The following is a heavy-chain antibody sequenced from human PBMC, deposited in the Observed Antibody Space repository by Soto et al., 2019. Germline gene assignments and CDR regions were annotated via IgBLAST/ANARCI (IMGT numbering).Heavy chain of an antibody. D-gene: IGHD3-22*01. CDR1: GYTFTSYA. J-gene: IGHJ4*02. CDR3: AIDSAGLGLYYDSSGYYGAFDY. CDR2: INAGNGNT. V-gene: IGHV1-3*01. Sequence: ASVKVSCKASGYTFTSYAMHWVRQAPGQRLEWMGWINAGNGNTKYSQKFQGRVTITRDTSASTAYMEMSSLRSEDTAVYYCAIDSAGLGLYYDSSGYYGAFDYWGQGTLVTVSS.